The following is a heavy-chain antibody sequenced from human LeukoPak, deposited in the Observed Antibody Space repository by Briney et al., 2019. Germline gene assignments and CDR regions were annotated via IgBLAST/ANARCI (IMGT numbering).Heavy chain of an antibody. CDR3: ARAPSEIGGYYPEYFQH. Sequence: GGSLRLSCAASGFTFSTNWMHWVRHAPGKGLVWVSRIKSDGSTNYADSVKGRFTISRDNAKNTLSLQMNSLRPEDTGVYYCARAPSEIGGYYPEYFQHWGQGTLVTVSS. CDR2: IKSDGST. J-gene: IGHJ1*01. V-gene: IGHV3-74*01. D-gene: IGHD3-3*01. CDR1: GFTFSTNW.